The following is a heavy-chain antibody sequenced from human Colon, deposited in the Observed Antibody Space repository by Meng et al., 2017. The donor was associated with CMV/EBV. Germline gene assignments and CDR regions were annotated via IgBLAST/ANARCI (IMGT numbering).Heavy chain of an antibody. CDR2: LHFSGNT. CDR3: ARLYPIFGVTSHQDPFDI. J-gene: IGHJ3*02. D-gene: IGHD3-3*01. V-gene: IGHV4-59*01. CDR1: GVSINSYY. Sequence: GSLRLSCTVSGVSINSYYWSWIRQPPGKGLEWIGDLHFSGNTSFNPSLKSRLTISVDTSKNQFSLKLTSVTSADTAMYYCARLYPIFGVTSHQDPFDIWGQGTTVTVSS.